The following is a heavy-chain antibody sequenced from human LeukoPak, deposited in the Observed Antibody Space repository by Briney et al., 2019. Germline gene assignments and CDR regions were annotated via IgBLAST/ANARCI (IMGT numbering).Heavy chain of an antibody. CDR2: IYYSGRT. J-gene: IGHJ4*02. CDR1: GDSISTYY. Sequence: SETLSLTCTVSGDSISTYYWTWIRQPPGKGLEWLGYIYYSGRTNYNPSLKSRVTISVDTSKNQYSLKLRSVTASDTAVYYCASFRWLLDFDYWGQGTLVTVSA. D-gene: IGHD3-22*01. V-gene: IGHV4-59*08. CDR3: ASFRWLLDFDY.